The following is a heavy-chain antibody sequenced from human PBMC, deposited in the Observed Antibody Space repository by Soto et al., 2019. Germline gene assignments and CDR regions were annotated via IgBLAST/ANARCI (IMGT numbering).Heavy chain of an antibody. CDR1: GFTFKIYD. CDR3: AMIHSGSFVFDI. D-gene: IGHD3-10*01. CDR2: ISYDGSKN. J-gene: IGHJ3*02. Sequence: PVGSLRLSCTASGFTFKIYDMYWVRQAPGKGLEWVAVISYDGSKNYYGDAVKARFTISRDNSNDTLYLQMSSLKTEDTAVYYCAMIHSGSFVFDIWGQGTVVTVSS. V-gene: IGHV3-30*03.